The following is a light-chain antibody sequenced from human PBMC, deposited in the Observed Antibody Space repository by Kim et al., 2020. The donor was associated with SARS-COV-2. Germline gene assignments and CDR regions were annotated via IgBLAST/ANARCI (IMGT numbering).Light chain of an antibody. CDR1: QSISTY. V-gene: IGKV1-16*01. CDR3: QQYNSYPRT. CDR2: AAS. Sequence: ASVGDRVTIACRAGQSISTYLNWYQQKPGKAPKLLIYAASTLQSGVPSRFSGSGSGTDFTLTISSLQPEDFATYYCQQYNSYPRTFGGGTKVDIK. J-gene: IGKJ4*01.